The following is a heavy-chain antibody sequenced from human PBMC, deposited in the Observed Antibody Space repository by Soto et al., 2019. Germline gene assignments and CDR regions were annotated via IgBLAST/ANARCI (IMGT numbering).Heavy chain of an antibody. CDR1: GGTFSSYA. Sequence: SVKVSCKASGGTFSSYAISWVRQAPGQGLEWMGGIIPIFGTANYAQKFQGRVTVTADKSTSTAYMELSSLRSEDTAVYYCARDRRIYYDFWSGHYGMDVWGQGTTVTVSS. V-gene: IGHV1-69*06. J-gene: IGHJ6*02. CDR2: IIPIFGTA. D-gene: IGHD3-3*01. CDR3: ARDRRIYYDFWSGHYGMDV.